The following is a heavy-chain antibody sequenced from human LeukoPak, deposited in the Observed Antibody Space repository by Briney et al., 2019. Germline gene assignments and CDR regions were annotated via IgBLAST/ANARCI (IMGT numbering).Heavy chain of an antibody. CDR2: IWYDGSNK. V-gene: IGHV3-33*06. Sequence: GRTLRLSCAASGFTFSSYGMHWVRQAPGKGLEWVAVIWYDGSNKYYADSVKGLFTISRDNSKNTLYLQMNSLRAEDTAVYYCAKGDYDFWGGYFDYWVQGTVVTVSS. CDR3: AKGDYDFWGGYFDY. D-gene: IGHD3-3*01. J-gene: IGHJ4*02. CDR1: GFTFSSYG.